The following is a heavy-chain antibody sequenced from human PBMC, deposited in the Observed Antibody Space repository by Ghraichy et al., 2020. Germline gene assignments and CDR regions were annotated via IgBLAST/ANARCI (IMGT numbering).Heavy chain of an antibody. J-gene: IGHJ6*02. D-gene: IGHD6-25*01. V-gene: IGHV1-2*02. CDR1: GYSFIGYN. Sequence: VSVNVSCKASGYSFIGYNIHWVRQAPGQGLEWMVWINPNSGGTVYAQKVQGRVTMTRYTSITTVYMGLSRLRSDDTAVYFCARGGRVAARHYYYGLDVWGQGTTVTVSS. CDR3: ARGGRVAARHYYYGLDV. CDR2: INPNSGGT.